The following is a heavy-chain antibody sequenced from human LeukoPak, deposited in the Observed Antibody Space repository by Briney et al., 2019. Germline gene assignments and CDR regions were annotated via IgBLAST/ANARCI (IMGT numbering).Heavy chain of an antibody. CDR3: ARTGYSSSWSFDY. CDR1: GGSISSYY. V-gene: IGHV4-59*01. CDR2: IYYSGYT. Sequence: SETLSLTCTVSGGSISSYYWSWIRQPPGKGLEWIGCIYYSGYTNYKSSLKSRVTISVDTSKNQFSLKLSSVTAADTAVYYCARTGYSSSWSFDYWGQGTLVTVSS. J-gene: IGHJ4*02. D-gene: IGHD6-13*01.